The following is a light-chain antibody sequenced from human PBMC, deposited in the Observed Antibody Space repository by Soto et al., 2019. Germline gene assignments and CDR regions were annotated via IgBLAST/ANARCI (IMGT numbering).Light chain of an antibody. V-gene: IGLV1-44*01. Sequence: QSVLTQPPSASGTPGQRVTISCSGSNSNIGSNTVNWYQQLPGTAPKLLIYYDNLRPSGVPDRISGSKSGTSASLAISGLQSVEEADYYCAAWDDSLNGRVFGTGTKLTVL. J-gene: IGLJ1*01. CDR3: AAWDDSLNGRV. CDR1: NSNIGSNT. CDR2: YDN.